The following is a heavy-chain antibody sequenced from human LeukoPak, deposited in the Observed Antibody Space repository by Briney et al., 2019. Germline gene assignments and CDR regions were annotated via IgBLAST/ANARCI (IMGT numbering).Heavy chain of an antibody. CDR2: IKSKTDGGTT. V-gene: IGHV3-15*01. D-gene: IGHD5-18*01. CDR1: GFTFTRAW. Sequence: PGGSLRLSCAASGFTFTRAWMNWVRQAPGKGLEWVGRIKSKTDGGTTDYPAPVKGRFTISRDDSKNTLYLQMNSLKTEDTALYYCTTDDPNSDSYGVAFDLWGQGTMVTVSS. CDR3: TTDDPNSDSYGVAFDL. J-gene: IGHJ3*01.